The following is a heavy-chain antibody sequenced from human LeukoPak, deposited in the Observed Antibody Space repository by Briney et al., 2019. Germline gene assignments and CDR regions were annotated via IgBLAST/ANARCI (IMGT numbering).Heavy chain of an antibody. CDR2: ITNSGSTI. CDR1: GFTFSVYN. D-gene: IGHD3-9*01. V-gene: IGHV3-11*01. Sequence: GGSLRLSCAASGFTFSVYNMNWLRQAPGKGLEWVSYITNSGSTIRYADSVKGRFTISRDNAKNSLYLQMNSLRAEDTAVYYCARSIGLTGGGVDVWGQGTTVTVSS. J-gene: IGHJ6*02. CDR3: ARSIGLTGGGVDV.